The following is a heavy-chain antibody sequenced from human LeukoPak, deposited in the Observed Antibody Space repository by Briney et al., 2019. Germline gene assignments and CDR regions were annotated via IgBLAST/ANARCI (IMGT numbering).Heavy chain of an antibody. V-gene: IGHV3-48*01. Sequence: GALRLSCAASGFAFSYYSMNWGRQAPGKGGGGSSYIGIDSGNTNYSDSVKGRFTISGDKAKNSLYLQMNSLRVEDTAVYYCARDYKYAFDNWGQGTLVTVSS. CDR2: IGIDSGNT. CDR1: GFAFSYYS. CDR3: ARDYKYAFDN. D-gene: IGHD5-24*01. J-gene: IGHJ4*02.